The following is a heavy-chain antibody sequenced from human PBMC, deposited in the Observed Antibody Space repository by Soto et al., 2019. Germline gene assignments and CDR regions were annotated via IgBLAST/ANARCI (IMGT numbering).Heavy chain of an antibody. CDR1: GFSLTTSGVG. J-gene: IGHJ4*02. V-gene: IGHV2-5*02. CDR2: IYWDDDK. CDR3: SHRVLRTVFGLGTTTAMYFDF. Sequence: QITLNESGPTVVRPTEALTMTCRFSGFSLTTSGVGVSWIRQSPGKAPEWLALIYWDDDKRYSASLKSRLTITKDTSKNQVVLTVSDLDPTDTATYYCSHRVLRTVFGLGTTTAMYFDFWGQGTPVAFSS. D-gene: IGHD3-3*01.